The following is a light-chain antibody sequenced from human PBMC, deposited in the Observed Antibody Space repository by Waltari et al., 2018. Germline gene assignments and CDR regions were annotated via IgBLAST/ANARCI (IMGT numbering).Light chain of an antibody. J-gene: IGLJ2*01. CDR3: QSADSSGTDVV. CDR1: ALTTHY. V-gene: IGLV3-25*03. Sequence: SYELTQPPPVPVSPGQTARITCSGDALTTHYAYWYQQKPGQAPGLVIYKDSERPSGIPERFSGSSSGTTVTLTISGVQAEDEADYYCQSADSSGTDVVFGGGTKLTVL. CDR2: KDS.